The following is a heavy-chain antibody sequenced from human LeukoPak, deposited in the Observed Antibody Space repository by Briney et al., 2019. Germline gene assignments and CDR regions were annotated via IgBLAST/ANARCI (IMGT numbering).Heavy chain of an antibody. J-gene: IGHJ4*02. D-gene: IGHD3-22*01. CDR2: ISAYNGNT. V-gene: IGHV1-18*01. CDR1: GGTFGSYG. CDR3: ARDRHDSRYYYDSSGYYDR. Sequence: ASVTVSCTASGGTFGSYGISWVRQAPGQGLEWMGWISAYNGNTNYAQKLQGRVTMTTDTSTSTAYMELRSLRSDDTAVYYCARDRHDSRYYYDSSGYYDRWGQGTLVTVSS.